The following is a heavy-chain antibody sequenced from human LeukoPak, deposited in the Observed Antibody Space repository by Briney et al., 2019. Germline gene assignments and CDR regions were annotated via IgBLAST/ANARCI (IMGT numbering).Heavy chain of an antibody. J-gene: IGHJ4*02. CDR2: ISDSSGST. CDR3: ARASGLGPGAYFDY. D-gene: IGHD3-16*01. V-gene: IGHV3-11*06. CDR1: GFTFSGYY. Sequence: GGSLRLSCAASGFTFSGYYMSWIRQAPGKGLERVSYISDSSGSTSYADSVKGRFTISRDNAKNSLYLQMSSLRADDTAVYYCARASGLGPGAYFDYWGQGTLVTVSS.